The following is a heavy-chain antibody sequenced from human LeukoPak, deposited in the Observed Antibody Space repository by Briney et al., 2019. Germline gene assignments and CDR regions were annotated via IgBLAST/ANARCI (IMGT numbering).Heavy chain of an antibody. CDR1: GFSFISYG. CDR3: AKRPSDYGDYVTYFDY. CDR2: ISDDGRNK. J-gene: IGHJ4*02. Sequence: GGSPRLSCAASGFSFISYGMHWVRQAPSKGLEWVGVISDDGRNKKFADSVKGRFTISRDNSKDTLYLQMNSLRDEDTAVYYCAKRPSDYGDYVTYFDYWGQGTLVTVSS. D-gene: IGHD4-17*01. V-gene: IGHV3-30*18.